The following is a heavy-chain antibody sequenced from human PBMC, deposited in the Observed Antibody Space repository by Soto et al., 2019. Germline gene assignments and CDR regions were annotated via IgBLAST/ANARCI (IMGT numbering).Heavy chain of an antibody. CDR3: ARDRYDYVWGSYREFDY. V-gene: IGHV3-30-3*01. D-gene: IGHD3-16*02. CDR2: ISYDGSNK. Sequence: GGSLRLSCAASGFTFSSYAMHWVRQAPGKGLEWVAVISYDGSNKYYADSVKGRFTISRDNSKNTLYLQMNSLRAEDTAVYYCARDRYDYVWGSYREFDYWGQGTLVTVSS. J-gene: IGHJ4*02. CDR1: GFTFSSYA.